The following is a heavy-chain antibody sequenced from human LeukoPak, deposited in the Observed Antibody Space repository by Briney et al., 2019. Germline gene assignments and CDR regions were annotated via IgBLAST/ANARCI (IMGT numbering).Heavy chain of an antibody. CDR1: GGSISSYY. V-gene: IGHV4-4*07. D-gene: IGHD3-9*01. Sequence: SETLSLTCTVSGGSISSYYWSWIRQPAGKGLEWIGRIYTSGSTNYNPSLKSRVTMSVDTSKNQFSLKLSSVTAADTAVYYCARGQEESVLRYFDWFQDWGQGTLVTVSS. CDR3: ARGQEESVLRYFDWFQD. CDR2: IYTSGST. J-gene: IGHJ1*01.